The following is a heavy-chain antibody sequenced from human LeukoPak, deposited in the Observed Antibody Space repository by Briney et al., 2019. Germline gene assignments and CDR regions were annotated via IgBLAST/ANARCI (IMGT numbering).Heavy chain of an antibody. CDR2: INNDGSIT. CDR1: GFTFSDYY. J-gene: IGHJ4*02. D-gene: IGHD3-10*01. V-gene: IGHV3-74*01. CDR3: AKDLHYGSADY. Sequence: GGSLRLSCAASGFTFSDYYMSWIRQAPGKGLVWVSHINNDGSITNYADSVKGRFTISRDNAKNTLYLQMNSLRAEDTAVYYCAKDLHYGSADYWGQGTLVTVSS.